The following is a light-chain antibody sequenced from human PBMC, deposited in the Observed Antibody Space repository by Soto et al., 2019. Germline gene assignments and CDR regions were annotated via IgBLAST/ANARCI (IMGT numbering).Light chain of an antibody. Sequence: EIVMTQSPATLSVSPGERATLSCRASQSVSSSLAWYQQKAGQAPRLLIYGASTRATGIPDRFSGSGAGTEFTLTISSLQSEDFAVYYCQQYNNWPKTFGQGTKVDIK. CDR3: QQYNNWPKT. CDR2: GAS. J-gene: IGKJ1*01. CDR1: QSVSSS. V-gene: IGKV3-15*01.